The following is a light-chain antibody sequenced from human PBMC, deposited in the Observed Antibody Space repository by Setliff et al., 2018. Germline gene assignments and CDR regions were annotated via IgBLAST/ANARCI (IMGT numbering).Light chain of an antibody. Sequence: QPVLTQPRSVSGSPGQSVTISCTGTSSDVGGYNYVSWYQQHPGKAPKLMIYDVSKRPSGVPDRFSGSKSGNTASLTISGLQAEDEADYYCCSYAGSYTSLYVFGTGTKVTV. CDR2: DVS. J-gene: IGLJ1*01. CDR1: SSDVGGYNY. CDR3: CSYAGSYTSLYV. V-gene: IGLV2-11*01.